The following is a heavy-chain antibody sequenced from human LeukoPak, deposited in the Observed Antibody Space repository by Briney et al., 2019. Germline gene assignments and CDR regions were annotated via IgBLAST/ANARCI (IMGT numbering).Heavy chain of an antibody. CDR2: INPDSGGT. V-gene: IGHV1-2*02. D-gene: IGHD3-16*01. J-gene: IGHJ4*02. CDR3: ARLRSYDYVWGSFDY. Sequence: ASVKVSCKASGYTFTGYYMHWVRQAPEQGLEWMGWINPDSGGTNYAQKFQGRVTMTRGTSISTAYLELSWLRSDDTAVYSCARLRSYDYVWGSFDYWGQGTLVTVSS. CDR1: GYTFTGYY.